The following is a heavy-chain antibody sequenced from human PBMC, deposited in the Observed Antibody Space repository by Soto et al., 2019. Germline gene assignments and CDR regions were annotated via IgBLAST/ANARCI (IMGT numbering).Heavy chain of an antibody. CDR2: INPNSGGT. Sequence: GASVKVSCKASGYTFTGYYMHWVRQAPGQELEWMGWINPNSGGTNYAQKFQGRVTMTRDTSISTAYMELSRLRPDDTAVYYCARERDSSGWQGYYYGMDVWGQGTTVTVSS. V-gene: IGHV1-2*02. CDR3: ARERDSSGWQGYYYGMDV. J-gene: IGHJ6*02. D-gene: IGHD6-19*01. CDR1: GYTFTGYY.